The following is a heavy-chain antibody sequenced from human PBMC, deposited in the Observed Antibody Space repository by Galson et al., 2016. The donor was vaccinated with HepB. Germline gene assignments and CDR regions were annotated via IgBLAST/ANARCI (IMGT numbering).Heavy chain of an antibody. CDR2: IKQDGSDI. Sequence: SLRLSCAASGFTFSSYWMSWVRQAPGKGLEWVANIKQDGSDINYLDSVKGRFTISRDNAKNSLYLQMNSLSGEDTAVYYCVGGSGWLFDYWGQGTLVTVSS. CDR3: VGGSGWLFDY. V-gene: IGHV3-7*03. J-gene: IGHJ4*02. CDR1: GFTFSSYW. D-gene: IGHD6-19*01.